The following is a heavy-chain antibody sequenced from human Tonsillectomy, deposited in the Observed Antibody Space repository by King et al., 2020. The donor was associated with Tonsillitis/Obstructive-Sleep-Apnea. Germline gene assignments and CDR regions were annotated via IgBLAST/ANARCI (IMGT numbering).Heavy chain of an antibody. CDR3: AVGANYYYYYMDV. Sequence: QVQLQQWGAGLLKPSETLSLTCAVYGGSFSGYYWSWIRQPPGKGLEWIGEINHSGSTNYNPSLKSRVIISVDTSKNQFSLKLSSVTAADTAVYYCAVGANYYYYYMDVWDKGTTVTVSS. CDR2: INHSGST. CDR1: GGSFSGYY. D-gene: IGHD1-26*01. J-gene: IGHJ6*03. V-gene: IGHV4-34*01.